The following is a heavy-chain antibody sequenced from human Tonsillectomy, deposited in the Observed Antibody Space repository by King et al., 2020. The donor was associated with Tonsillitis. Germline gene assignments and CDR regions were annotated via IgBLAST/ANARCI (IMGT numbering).Heavy chain of an antibody. CDR2: IDPSDSDT. Sequence: VQLVESGAEVKKPGESLRISCKGSGYSFTSYWISWVRQMPGKGLEWMGRIDPSDSDTNYSPSFQGHVTISADKSISTAYLQWSSLKASDTAMYYCASYLNTAIQGDYWGQGTLVTVSS. D-gene: IGHD5-18*01. J-gene: IGHJ4*02. V-gene: IGHV5-10-1*03. CDR3: ASYLNTAIQGDY. CDR1: GYSFTSYW.